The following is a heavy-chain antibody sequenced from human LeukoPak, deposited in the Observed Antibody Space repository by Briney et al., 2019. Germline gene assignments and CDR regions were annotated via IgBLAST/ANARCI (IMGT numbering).Heavy chain of an antibody. J-gene: IGHJ3*02. CDR1: GGSFSGYY. V-gene: IGHV4-34*01. CDR2: INHSGST. Sequence: SETLSLTCAVYGGSFSGYYWSWIRQPPGKGLEWIGEINHSGSTNYNPSLKSRVTISVDTSKNQFSLKLSSVTAADAAVYYCAIEPHYYGSGSPRAFDIWGQGTMVTVSS. CDR3: AIEPHYYGSGSPRAFDI. D-gene: IGHD3-10*01.